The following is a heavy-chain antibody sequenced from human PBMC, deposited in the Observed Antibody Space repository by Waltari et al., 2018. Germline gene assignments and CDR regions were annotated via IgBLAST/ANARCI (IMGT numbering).Heavy chain of an antibody. CDR3: ARTGLLWFREGFDY. V-gene: IGHV4-61*09. CDR1: GGSISSGSYY. D-gene: IGHD3-10*01. CDR2: IYTSGVP. J-gene: IGHJ4*02. Sequence: QVQLQESGPGLVKPSQTLSLTCTVSGGSISSGSYYWSWIRPPAGKGLEWIGYIYTSGVPHYNPSLKSRVTISLDSTKNQFSLKRSSVTAADTAVYYCARTGLLWFREGFDYWGQGTLVTVSS.